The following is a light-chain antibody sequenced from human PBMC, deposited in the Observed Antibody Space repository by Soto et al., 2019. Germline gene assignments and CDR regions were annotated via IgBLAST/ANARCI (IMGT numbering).Light chain of an antibody. J-gene: IGKJ3*01. CDR1: QSIGSS. CDR3: QLSSSTPT. V-gene: IGKV1-39*01. Sequence: DIQMTQSPSSLSASVGDRVTIICRASQSIGSSLTWYQQKPGKAPNLLISAASTLQSGVPSRFSGSGSGTDFPLAISSLQPEDFATYYCQLSSSTPTFGPGTKVHIK. CDR2: AAS.